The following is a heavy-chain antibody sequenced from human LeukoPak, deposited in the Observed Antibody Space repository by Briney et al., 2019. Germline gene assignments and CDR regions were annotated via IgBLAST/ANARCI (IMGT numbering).Heavy chain of an antibody. Sequence: SETLSLTCTVSGGSISSYYWSWSRQPPGKGLEWIGYIYYSGSTNYNPSLKSRVTISVDTSKNQFSLKLSSVTAADTAVYYCASTSLYGDYFDYWGQGTLVTVSS. CDR1: GGSISSYY. D-gene: IGHD4-17*01. CDR2: IYYSGST. V-gene: IGHV4-59*08. CDR3: ASTSLYGDYFDY. J-gene: IGHJ4*02.